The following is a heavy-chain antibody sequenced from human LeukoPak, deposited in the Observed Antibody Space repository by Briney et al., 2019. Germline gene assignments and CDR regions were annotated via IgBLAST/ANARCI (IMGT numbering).Heavy chain of an antibody. V-gene: IGHV4-31*03. CDR1: GGSISSGGYY. J-gene: IGHJ4*02. D-gene: IGHD1-1*01. CDR2: IYYSGST. Sequence: SETLSLTCTVSGGSISSGGYYWSWIRQHPGKGLEWIGYIYYSGSTYYNPSLKSRVTISVDTSKNQFSLKLSSVTAADTAVYYCVRRSGTEERGYFDYWGQGTLVTVSS. CDR3: VRRSGTEERGYFDY.